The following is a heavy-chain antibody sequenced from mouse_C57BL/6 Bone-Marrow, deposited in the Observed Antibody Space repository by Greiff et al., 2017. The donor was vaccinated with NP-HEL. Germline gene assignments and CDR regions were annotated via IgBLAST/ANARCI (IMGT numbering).Heavy chain of an antibody. Sequence: EVQGVESGGGLVKPGGSLKLSCAASGFTFSSYAMSWVRQTPEKRLEWVATISDGGSYTYYPDNVKGRFTISRDNAKNNLYLQMSHLKSEDTAMYYCAREDYGSSYGYAMDYWGQGTSVTVSS. V-gene: IGHV5-4*01. CDR1: GFTFSSYA. D-gene: IGHD1-1*01. J-gene: IGHJ4*01. CDR2: ISDGGSYT. CDR3: AREDYGSSYGYAMDY.